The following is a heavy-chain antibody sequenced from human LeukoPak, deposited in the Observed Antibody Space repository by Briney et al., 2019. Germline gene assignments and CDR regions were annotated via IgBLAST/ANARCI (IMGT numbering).Heavy chain of an antibody. V-gene: IGHV4-39*01. CDR2: IFYSGST. D-gene: IGHD5-18*01. Sequence: SETLSLTCTVSGGSISGSDYYWGWIRQPPGKGLEWIGTIFYSGSTYYSPSLKSRVTVSVDTSKNQFSLKLSSVTAADTAVYYCARHAGYNYGVFDFWGQGTLVTVSS. CDR1: GGSISGSDYY. J-gene: IGHJ4*02. CDR3: ARHAGYNYGVFDF.